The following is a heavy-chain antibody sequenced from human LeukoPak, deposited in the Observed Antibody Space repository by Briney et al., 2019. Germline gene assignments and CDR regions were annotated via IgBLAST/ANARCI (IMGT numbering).Heavy chain of an antibody. J-gene: IGHJ4*02. V-gene: IGHV3-30*03. CDR2: ISYDGSNK. D-gene: IGHD5-18*01. CDR1: GFTFSSYG. Sequence: PGGSLRLSCAASGFTFSSYGMHWVRQAPGKGLEWVAVISYDGSNKYYADSVKGRFTISRDNSKNTLYLQMNSLRAEDTAVYYCARDLQYSYGFHYWGQGILVTVSS. CDR3: ARDLQYSYGFHY.